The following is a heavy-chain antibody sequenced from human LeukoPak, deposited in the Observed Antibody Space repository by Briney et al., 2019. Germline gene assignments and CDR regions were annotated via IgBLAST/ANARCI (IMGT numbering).Heavy chain of an antibody. CDR3: ATNPAIVATRPNWFDP. Sequence: SVKLSCKASGGTFSSYAISWVRQAPGQGLEWMGRIIPILGIANYAQKFQGRVTITADKSTSTAYMELSSLRSEDTAVYYCATNPAIVATRPNWFDPWGQGTLVTVSS. V-gene: IGHV1-69*04. CDR1: GGTFSSYA. CDR2: IIPILGIA. D-gene: IGHD5-12*01. J-gene: IGHJ5*02.